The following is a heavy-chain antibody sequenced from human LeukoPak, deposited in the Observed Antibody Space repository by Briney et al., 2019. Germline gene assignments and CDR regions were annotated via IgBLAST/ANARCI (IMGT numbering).Heavy chain of an antibody. CDR1: GGSISSGGYY. CDR3: AKISTSTHGDY. Sequence: SETLSLTCTVSGGSISSGGYYWTWIRQHPGKGPEWIGHIYYSGRTNYNPSLKSRVTISVDTSKTQFSLNLRSVTAADTAVYYCAKISTSTHGDYWGQGTLVTVSS. J-gene: IGHJ4*02. CDR2: IYYSGRT. V-gene: IGHV4-31*03. D-gene: IGHD3-3*02.